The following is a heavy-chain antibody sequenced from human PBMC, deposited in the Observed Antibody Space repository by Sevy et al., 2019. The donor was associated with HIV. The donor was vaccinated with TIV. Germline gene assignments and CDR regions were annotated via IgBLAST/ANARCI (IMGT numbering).Heavy chain of an antibody. Sequence: GGSLRLSCAASGFTFSSYAIHWVRQAPGKGLEWVALISYDGSNKSYADSVKGRFTISRDNSKNTLYLQMNSLRTEDTAVYYCAREMATSTSSDYWGQGTLVTVSS. CDR2: ISYDGSNK. J-gene: IGHJ4*02. V-gene: IGHV3-30-3*01. CDR1: GFTFSSYA. CDR3: AREMATSTSSDY.